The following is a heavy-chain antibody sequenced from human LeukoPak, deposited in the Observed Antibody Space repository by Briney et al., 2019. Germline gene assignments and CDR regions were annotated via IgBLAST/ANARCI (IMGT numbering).Heavy chain of an antibody. V-gene: IGHV3-21*01. Sequence: GGSLSLSCAASGFTFNRYSMNWVRQAAAKGLEWVSSISSSSSYIYYAHSLKSRFTISRDNAKNSLYLQMSSLRAEDTAVYYCARDGSGWWLEWYAFYYRGQGTLVTVSS. J-gene: IGHJ4*02. CDR1: GFTFNRYS. D-gene: IGHD3-3*01. CDR2: ISSSSSYI. CDR3: ARDGSGWWLEWYAFYY.